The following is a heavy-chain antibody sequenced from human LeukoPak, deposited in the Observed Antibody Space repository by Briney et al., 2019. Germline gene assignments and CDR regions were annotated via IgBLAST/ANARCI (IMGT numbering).Heavy chain of an antibody. J-gene: IGHJ4*02. CDR2: IYTSGST. V-gene: IGHV4-4*07. D-gene: IGHD3-22*01. Sequence: SESLSLTCTVAGASISSYCRSWIRQPAGRGLEWIGRIYTSGSTNYNPSLKSRVTMSVDTSNNQYSLKLSSVTASDTAVYYCARRPRDGYYLDYWGQGTLVTVSS. CDR1: GASISSYC. CDR3: ARRPRDGYYLDY.